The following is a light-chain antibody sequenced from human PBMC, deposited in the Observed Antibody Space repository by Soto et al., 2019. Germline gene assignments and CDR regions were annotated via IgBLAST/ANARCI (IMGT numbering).Light chain of an antibody. CDR2: DVN. V-gene: IGLV2-11*01. CDR3: CSYAGSFSYV. Sequence: QFALTQPRSVSGSPGQSVTISCTGTSSDVGGYNYVSWYQQRPGKVPKLMIYDVNKRPSGVPDRFSGSKSGNTASLTISGLQAEDEADYYCCSYAGSFSYVFGTGTKLTVL. J-gene: IGLJ1*01. CDR1: SSDVGGYNY.